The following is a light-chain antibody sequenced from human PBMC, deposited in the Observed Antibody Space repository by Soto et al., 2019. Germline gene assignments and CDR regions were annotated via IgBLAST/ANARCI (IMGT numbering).Light chain of an antibody. CDR3: CSYAGSSMV. J-gene: IGLJ2*01. CDR2: EGS. CDR1: SSDVGSYNL. V-gene: IGLV2-23*01. Sequence: QAVVTQPASVSGSPGQSITISCTGTSSDVGSYNLVSWYQQHPGKAPKLMIYEGSKRPSGVSNRFSGSKSGNTASLTISGLQAEDEADYYCCSYAGSSMVFGGGTQLTVL.